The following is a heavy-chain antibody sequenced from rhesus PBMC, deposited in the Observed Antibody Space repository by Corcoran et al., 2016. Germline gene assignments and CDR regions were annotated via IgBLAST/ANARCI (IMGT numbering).Heavy chain of an antibody. CDR1: GFTFSSYW. CDR3: AKGGIQRVQPVDY. CDR2: INKCGGST. Sequence: EVQLVESGGGLAKPGGSLRLSCAASGFTFSSYWMNWVRQAPGKGLEWFSAINKCGGSTNYADSVKCRFTISRDNSKNTLSLQMDSLRAEDTAVYYCAKGGIQRVQPVDYWGQGVLVTVSS. J-gene: IGHJ4*01. V-gene: IGHV3S25*01. D-gene: IGHD5-42*01.